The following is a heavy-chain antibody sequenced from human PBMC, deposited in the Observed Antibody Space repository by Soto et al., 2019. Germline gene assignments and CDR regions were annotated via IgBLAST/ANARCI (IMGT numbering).Heavy chain of an antibody. J-gene: IGHJ4*02. CDR2: ISSSDSAI. CDR3: ASLEMVTMQG. V-gene: IGHV3-48*03. D-gene: IGHD5-18*01. Sequence: GGSLRLSCAASGFTFSSYEMNWVRQAPGKGLEWVSYISSSDSAIYYADSVKGRFTIPRDNAKNSLYLQMNSLRAEDTAVYYCASLEMVTMQGWGQGTLVTVSS. CDR1: GFTFSSYE.